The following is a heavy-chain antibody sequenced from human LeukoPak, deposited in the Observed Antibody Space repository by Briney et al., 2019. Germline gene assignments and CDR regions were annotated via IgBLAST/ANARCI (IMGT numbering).Heavy chain of an antibody. J-gene: IGHJ4*02. Sequence: ASVKVSCKVSGYTLTELSMHWVRQAPGKGLEWMRGFDPEDGETIYAQKFQGRVTMTEDTSTDTAYMELSSLRSEDTAVYYCATVFRGATAANFDYWGQGTLVTVSS. V-gene: IGHV1-24*01. D-gene: IGHD1-26*01. CDR3: ATVFRGATAANFDY. CDR2: FDPEDGET. CDR1: GYTLTELS.